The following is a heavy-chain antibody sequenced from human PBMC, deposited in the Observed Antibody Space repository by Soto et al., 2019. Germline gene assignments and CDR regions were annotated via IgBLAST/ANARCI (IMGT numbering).Heavy chain of an antibody. J-gene: IGHJ4*02. CDR1: GFTFSSYA. CDR3: ARGIQLWTNFDY. D-gene: IGHD5-18*01. CDR2: ISYDGSNK. V-gene: IGHV3-30-3*01. Sequence: PGGSLRLSCAASGFTFSSYAMHWVRQAPGKGLEWVAVISYDGSNKYYADSVKGRFTISRDNSKNTLYLQMNSLRAEDTAVYYCARGIQLWTNFDYWGQGTLVTVSS.